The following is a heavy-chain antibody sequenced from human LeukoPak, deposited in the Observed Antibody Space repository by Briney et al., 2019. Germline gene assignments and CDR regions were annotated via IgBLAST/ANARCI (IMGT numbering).Heavy chain of an antibody. D-gene: IGHD1-14*01. CDR3: TKDAGPTFNWFDP. CDR1: GFTFSSYG. J-gene: IGHJ5*02. V-gene: IGHV3-33*06. CDR2: IWYDGSNK. Sequence: PGGSLRLSCAASGFTFSSYGMHWVRQAPGKGLEWVAVIWYDGSNKYYADSVKGRFTISRDNSKNTLYLQMNSLRVEDTAVYYCTKDAGPTFNWFDPWGQGTRVTVSS.